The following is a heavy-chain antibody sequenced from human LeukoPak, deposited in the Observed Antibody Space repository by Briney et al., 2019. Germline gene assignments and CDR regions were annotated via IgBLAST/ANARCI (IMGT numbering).Heavy chain of an antibody. Sequence: PSETLSLTCAVSGDSISTTNYYWGWIRQHPGKGLEWIGYIYYSGSTYYNPSLKSRVTISVDTSKNQFSLKLSSVTAADTAVYYCARVPYYDSSGYSTFDFDYWGQGTLVTVSS. J-gene: IGHJ4*02. CDR2: IYYSGST. CDR3: ARVPYYDSSGYSTFDFDY. D-gene: IGHD3-22*01. V-gene: IGHV4-31*11. CDR1: GDSISTTNYY.